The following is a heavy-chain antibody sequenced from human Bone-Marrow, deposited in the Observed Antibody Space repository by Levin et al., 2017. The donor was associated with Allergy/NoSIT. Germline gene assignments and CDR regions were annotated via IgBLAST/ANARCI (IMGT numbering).Heavy chain of an antibody. Sequence: PSQTLSLTCTVSGGSISSSSYYWGWIRQPPGKGLEWIGSIYYSGSTYYNPSLKSRVTISVDTSKNQFSLKLSSVTAADTAVYYCAREVYSKGGEYYYYYGMDVWGQGTTVTVSS. D-gene: IGHD4-11*01. CDR3: AREVYSKGGEYYYYYGMDV. CDR2: IYYSGST. CDR1: GGSISSSSYY. J-gene: IGHJ6*02. V-gene: IGHV4-39*07.